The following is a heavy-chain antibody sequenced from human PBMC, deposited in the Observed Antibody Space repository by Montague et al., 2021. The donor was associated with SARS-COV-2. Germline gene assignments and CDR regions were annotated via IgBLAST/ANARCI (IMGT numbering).Heavy chain of an antibody. J-gene: IGHJ6*02. CDR3: ARVSSLKLVRLCGMDV. CDR1: GGSISSSSYY. D-gene: IGHD6-13*01. Sequence: SETLSLTCTVSGGSISSSSYYWGWIRQPPGKGLEWIGSIYYSGSTYYNPSLKSRVTISVDTSKNQFSLKLSSVTAADTAVYYCARVSSLKLVRLCGMDVWGQGTTVTVSS. CDR2: IYYSGST. V-gene: IGHV4-39*07.